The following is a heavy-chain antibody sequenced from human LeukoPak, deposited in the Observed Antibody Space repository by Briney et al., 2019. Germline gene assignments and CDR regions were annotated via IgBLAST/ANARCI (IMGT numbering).Heavy chain of an antibody. CDR3: ARGGRIPMDV. CDR1: GGSISSSSYY. Sequence: SETLPLTCTVSGGSISSSSYYWGWIRQPPGKGLEWIGYIYYSGSTNYNPSLKSRVTISVDTSKNQFSLKLSSVTAADTAVYYCARGGRIPMDVWGQGTTVTVSS. J-gene: IGHJ6*02. D-gene: IGHD2-15*01. CDR2: IYYSGST. V-gene: IGHV4-61*05.